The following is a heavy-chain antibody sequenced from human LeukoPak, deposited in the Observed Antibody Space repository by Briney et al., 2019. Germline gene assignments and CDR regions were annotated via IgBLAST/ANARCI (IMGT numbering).Heavy chain of an antibody. V-gene: IGHV4-59*01. CDR3: ASDVAGRFDY. CDR1: AGSISSYY. Sequence: SETLSLTCTVSAGSISSYYWSWIRQPPGKGLEWIGYIYYSGSTNYNPSLKSRVTISVDTSKNQFSLKLSSVTAADTAVSYCASDVAGRFDYWGQGTLVTVSS. J-gene: IGHJ4*02. D-gene: IGHD2-21*01. CDR2: IYYSGST.